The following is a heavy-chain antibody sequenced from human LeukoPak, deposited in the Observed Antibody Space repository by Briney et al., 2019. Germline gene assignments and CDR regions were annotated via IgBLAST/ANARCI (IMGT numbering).Heavy chain of an antibody. CDR2: IYYSGST. V-gene: IGHV4-31*03. D-gene: IGHD3-10*01. J-gene: IGHJ4*02. Sequence: SETLSLTCTVSGGSISSGGYYWSWIRQHPGKGVEWVGYIYYSGSTYYNPSLKSRVTISVDTSKNQFSLKLSSVTAADTAVYYCARVSLVRGLFIFDYWGQGTLVTVSS. CDR3: ARVSLVRGLFIFDY. CDR1: GGSISSGGYY.